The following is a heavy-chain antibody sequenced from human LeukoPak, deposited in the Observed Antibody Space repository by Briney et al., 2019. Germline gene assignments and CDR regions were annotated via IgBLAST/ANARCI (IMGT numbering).Heavy chain of an antibody. D-gene: IGHD2-2*01. CDR3: ARNVPYYYYMDV. CDR1: GFTVSSNY. CDR2: IYSGGST. V-gene: IGHV3-66*02. Sequence: PGGSLRLXCAASGFTVSSNYMSWVRQAPGKGLEWVSVIYSGGSTYYADSVKGRFTISRDNSKNTLYLQMNSLRAEDTAVYYCARNVPYYYYMDVWGKGTTVTVSS. J-gene: IGHJ6*03.